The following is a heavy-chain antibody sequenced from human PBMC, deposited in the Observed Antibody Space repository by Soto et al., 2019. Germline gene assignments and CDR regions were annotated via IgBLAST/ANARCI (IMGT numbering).Heavy chain of an antibody. D-gene: IGHD6-13*01. Sequence: PSETLSLTCAVSGGSTSTSNWWSWVRQPPGKGLEWIGEVYRTGSTNYNPSLESRLTISVDKSKNQSSLKLTSVTAADTAVYYCARARTTIAAAAIFDCWGQGTLVTVSS. V-gene: IGHV4-4*02. CDR2: VYRTGST. CDR1: GGSTSTSNW. CDR3: ARARTTIAAAAIFDC. J-gene: IGHJ4*02.